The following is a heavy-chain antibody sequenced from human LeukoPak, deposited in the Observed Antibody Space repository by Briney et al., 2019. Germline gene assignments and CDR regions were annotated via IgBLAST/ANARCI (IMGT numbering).Heavy chain of an antibody. Sequence: ASVKVSCKASGGTFSSYAISWVRQAPGQGLEWMGGIIPIFGTANYAQKFQGRVTITADESTSTAYMGLSSLRSEDTAVYYCARDLNYYDSSGYYRVLDYWGQGTLVTVSS. V-gene: IGHV1-69*13. CDR1: GGTFSSYA. CDR2: IIPIFGTA. J-gene: IGHJ4*02. D-gene: IGHD3-22*01. CDR3: ARDLNYYDSSGYYRVLDY.